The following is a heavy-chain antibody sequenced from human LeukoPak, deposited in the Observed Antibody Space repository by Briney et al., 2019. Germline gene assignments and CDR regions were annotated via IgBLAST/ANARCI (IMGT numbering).Heavy chain of an antibody. CDR3: ARDQAPYSGYDGMDV. CDR2: IWYDGSNK. Sequence: PGRSLRLSCAASGFTFSSYGMHWVRQAPGKGLEWVAVIWYDGSNKYYADSVKGRFTISRDNSKNTLYLQMNSLRAEDTAVYYCARDQAPYSGYDGMDVWGQGTTVTVSS. J-gene: IGHJ6*02. V-gene: IGHV3-33*01. CDR1: GFTFSSYG. D-gene: IGHD5-12*01.